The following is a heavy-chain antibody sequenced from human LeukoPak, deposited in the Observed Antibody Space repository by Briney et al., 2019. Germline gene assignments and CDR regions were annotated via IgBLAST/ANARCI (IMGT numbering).Heavy chain of an antibody. CDR1: GESFSGYY. CDR2: INHSGST. J-gene: IGHJ4*02. D-gene: IGHD4-17*01. Sequence: PSETLSLTCAVYGESFSGYYWSWIRQPPGKGLEWIGEINHSGSTNYNPSLKSRVTISVDTSKNQFSLKLSSVTAADRAVYYCEVTTVTTGFDYWGQGTLVTVSS. CDR3: EVTTVTTGFDY. V-gene: IGHV4-34*01.